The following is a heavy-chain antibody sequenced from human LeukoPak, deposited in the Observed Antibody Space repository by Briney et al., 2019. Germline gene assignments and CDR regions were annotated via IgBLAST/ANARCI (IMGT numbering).Heavy chain of an antibody. CDR1: GLIFSRYW. V-gene: IGHV3-74*01. J-gene: IGHJ4*02. CDR3: ARYMNYAPDY. Sequence: GGSLRLSCSASGLIFSRYWMHRVRQAPGKGLVWVSRINRDGSSISYADSVKGRFTISRDNAKNTVYLQMNRLRAEDTAVYYCARYMNYAPDYWGQGTLVTVSS. D-gene: IGHD3-16*01. CDR2: INRDGSSI.